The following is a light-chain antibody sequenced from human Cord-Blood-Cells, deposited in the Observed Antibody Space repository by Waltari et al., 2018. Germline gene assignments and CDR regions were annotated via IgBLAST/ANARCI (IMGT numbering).Light chain of an antibody. CDR3: QQYGSSRT. CDR2: DAS. V-gene: IGKV3-20*01. CDR1: QSVSSSY. J-gene: IGKJ1*01. Sequence: EIVLTQSPGTLSLSPGERATISCRASQSVSSSYLACYQQKPGQAPRLLTYDASSRATGIPDRFSGSGSGTDFTLTISRLEPEDFAVYYCQQYGSSRTFGQGTKVEIK.